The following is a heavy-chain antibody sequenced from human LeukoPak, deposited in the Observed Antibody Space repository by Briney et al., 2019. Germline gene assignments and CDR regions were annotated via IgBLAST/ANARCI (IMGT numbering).Heavy chain of an antibody. J-gene: IGHJ3*02. D-gene: IGHD7-27*01. CDR3: ASDPPWANDAFDM. CDR2: IKQDGSKT. CDR1: GFTFSNYW. V-gene: IGHV3-7*01. Sequence: GRSLRLSCAASGFTFSNYWMTWVRQAPGKGLEWVANIKQDGSKTYYVDSVKGRFTISRDNAKNSLYLQMSSLRAEDTAVYYCASDPPWANDAFDMWGQGTLVTVSS.